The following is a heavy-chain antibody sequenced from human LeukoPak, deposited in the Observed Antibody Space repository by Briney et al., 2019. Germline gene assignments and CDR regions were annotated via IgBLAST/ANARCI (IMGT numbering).Heavy chain of an antibody. D-gene: IGHD3-10*01. CDR2: ISSSGSTI. CDR1: GFTFSSYE. Sequence: PGGSLRLSCAASGFTFSSYEMNWVRQAPGKGLKWVSYISSSGSTIYYADSVKGRFTISRDNAKNSLYLQMNSLRAEDTAVYYCASYPIGGSGSYYYYYYGMDVWGKGTTVTVSS. CDR3: ASYPIGGSGSYYYYYYGMDV. V-gene: IGHV3-48*03. J-gene: IGHJ6*04.